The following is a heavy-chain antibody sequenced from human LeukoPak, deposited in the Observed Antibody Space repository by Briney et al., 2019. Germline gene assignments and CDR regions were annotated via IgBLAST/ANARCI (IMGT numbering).Heavy chain of an antibody. J-gene: IGHJ3*02. Sequence: SVKVSCKASGGTFSSYAISWVRQAPGQGLEWMGRIIPILGIANYAQKFQGRVTITADKSTSTAYMELSSLRSEDTAVYYCARENLWLGDHAFDIWGQGTMVTVSS. V-gene: IGHV1-69*04. CDR1: GGTFSSYA. CDR2: IIPILGIA. CDR3: ARENLWLGDHAFDI. D-gene: IGHD3-10*01.